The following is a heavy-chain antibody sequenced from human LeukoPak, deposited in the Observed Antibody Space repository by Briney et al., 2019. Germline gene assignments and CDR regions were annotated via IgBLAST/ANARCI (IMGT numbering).Heavy chain of an antibody. Sequence: ASVKVSCKASGYTFTSYDINWVRQATGQGLEWMGWMNPNSGNTGYAQKFQGRVTMTRNTSRSTAYMELSSLRSEDTAVYYCARRRPKRWQQLANDAFDIWGQGTMVTVSS. D-gene: IGHD6-13*01. CDR2: MNPNSGNT. CDR1: GYTFTSYD. J-gene: IGHJ3*02. V-gene: IGHV1-8*01. CDR3: ARRRPKRWQQLANDAFDI.